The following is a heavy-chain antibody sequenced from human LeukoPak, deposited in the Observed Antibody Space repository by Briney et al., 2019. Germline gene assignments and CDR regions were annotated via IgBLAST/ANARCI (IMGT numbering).Heavy chain of an antibody. CDR1: GFTFSSYG. CDR2: IWYDGSNK. CDR3: ARDLGRFLEWLQV. V-gene: IGHV3-33*01. J-gene: IGHJ6*02. D-gene: IGHD3-3*01. Sequence: GGSLRLSCAASGFTFSSYGMHWVRQAPGKGLEWVAVIWYDGSNKYYADSVKDRFTISRDNSKNTLYLQMNSLRAEDTAVYYCARDLGRFLEWLQVWGQGTTVTVSS.